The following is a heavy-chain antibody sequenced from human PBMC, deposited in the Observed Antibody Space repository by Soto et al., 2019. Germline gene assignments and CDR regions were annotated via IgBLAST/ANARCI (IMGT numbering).Heavy chain of an antibody. J-gene: IGHJ6*03. CDR1: GFTFTNYG. V-gene: IGHV1-18*01. Sequence: QVNLVQSGAEVKRPGASVKISCKASGFTFTNYGFSWVRLAPGQGLEWLGWISSFNGNTNYAQKNQGRITMTTDTSTTTVYMELRSLTPDDTAVYFCARDSGAEVVAPPEARYMDVWGKGTTVTVSS. D-gene: IGHD6-25*01. CDR2: ISSFNGNT. CDR3: ARDSGAEVVAPPEARYMDV.